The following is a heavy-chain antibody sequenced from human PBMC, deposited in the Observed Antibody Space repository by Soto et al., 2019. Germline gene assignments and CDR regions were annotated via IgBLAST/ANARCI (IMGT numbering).Heavy chain of an antibody. CDR1: GGSISSYY. J-gene: IGHJ4*02. CDR2: IYYSGST. CDR3: ARGSITIFGVVIPTFDY. Sequence: SETLSLTCTVSGGSISSYYWSWIRQPPGKGLEWIGYIYYSGSTNYNPSLKSRVTISVDTSRNQFSLKLSSVTAADTAVYYCARGSITIFGVVIPTFDYWGQGTLVTVSS. V-gene: IGHV4-59*12. D-gene: IGHD3-3*01.